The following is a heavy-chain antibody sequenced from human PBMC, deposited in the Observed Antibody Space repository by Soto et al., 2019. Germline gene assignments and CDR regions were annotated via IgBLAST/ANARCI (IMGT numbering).Heavy chain of an antibody. CDR2: IYYSGST. D-gene: IGHD6-19*01. CDR1: GGSISSGGHY. CDR3: ARDGKWLAADGFDI. V-gene: IGHV4-31*03. J-gene: IGHJ3*02. Sequence: QVQLQESGPGLVKPSQTLSLTCTVSGGSISSGGHYWSWLRQHPGKGLEWTGYIYYSGSTYCSPSLKSRVTMSIDMSKNQFSLKLSSVTAADTAVYYCARDGKWLAADGFDIWGQGTMVTVSS.